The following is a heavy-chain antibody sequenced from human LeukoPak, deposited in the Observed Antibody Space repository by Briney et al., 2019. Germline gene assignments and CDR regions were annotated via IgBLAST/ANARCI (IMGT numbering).Heavy chain of an antibody. CDR2: ISPNNANT. D-gene: IGHD3-22*01. CDR3: VREVSEPYVDDSSGYYYFDY. V-gene: IGHV1-18*01. Sequence: GASLKVSCKASGYTFTSYGISWVRQTPEQRLGWMGWISPNNANTNYAQKLQGRVTMTTDTSTSTAYMELRSLRSDDTAVYYCVREVSEPYVDDSSGYYYFDYWGQGPLVTVSS. CDR1: GYTFTSYG. J-gene: IGHJ4*02.